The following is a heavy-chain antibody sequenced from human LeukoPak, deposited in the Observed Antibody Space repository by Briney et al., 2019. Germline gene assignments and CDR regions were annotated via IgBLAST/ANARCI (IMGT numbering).Heavy chain of an antibody. Sequence: GGSLRLSCAASGFTLSSFGMTWVRLASGKRLEWVSSITGAGGGTLYADSVKGRVTISRDNSKNTLYLQMSSLRAEDTAVYYCAKVYHVFWSGYLDFWGQGTLVTVPS. J-gene: IGHJ4*02. CDR1: GFTLSSFG. CDR2: ITGAGGGT. CDR3: AKVYHVFWSGYLDF. V-gene: IGHV3-23*01. D-gene: IGHD3-3*01.